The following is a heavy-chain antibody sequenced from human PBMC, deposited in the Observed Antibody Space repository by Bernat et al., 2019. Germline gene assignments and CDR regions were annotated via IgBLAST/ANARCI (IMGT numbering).Heavy chain of an antibody. CDR2: ISGSGGST. Sequence: EVQLLASGGGLVQPGGSLRLSCAASGFTFSSNAMTWVRQAPGKGLEWVSGISGSGGSTYYADSVKGRFTISRDNSKNTVYLQMTSLRVEDTAVYYCANDRSIPGYYYCMDVWGKGTTVTVSS. D-gene: IGHD2-21*01. V-gene: IGHV3-23*01. J-gene: IGHJ6*03. CDR3: ANDRSIPGYYYCMDV. CDR1: GFTFSSNA.